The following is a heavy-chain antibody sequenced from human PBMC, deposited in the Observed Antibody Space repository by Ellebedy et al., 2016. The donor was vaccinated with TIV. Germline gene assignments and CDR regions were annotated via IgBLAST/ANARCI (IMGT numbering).Heavy chain of an antibody. D-gene: IGHD6-13*01. Sequence: GESLKVSCAASGFTFSGFWMTWFRQAPGKGLEWVADFQKHGGEKYYVDSVKGRFTISRDDPKNSLYLEMSSLTDDDKAVYYCARGGASSSWFWRNWGQGTRVTVSS. CDR3: ARGGASSSWFWRN. J-gene: IGHJ4*02. CDR2: FQKHGGEK. CDR1: GFTFSGFW. V-gene: IGHV3-7*03.